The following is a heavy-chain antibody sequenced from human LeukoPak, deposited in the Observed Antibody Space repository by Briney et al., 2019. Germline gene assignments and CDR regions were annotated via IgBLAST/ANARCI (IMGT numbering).Heavy chain of an antibody. CDR1: GFTFSSYS. J-gene: IGHJ4*02. Sequence: PGGSLRLSCAASGFTFSSYSMNWVRQAPGKGLEWVSAINDGVGRAFYADAVRGRFTISRDNSQNTLYLQMNTLRADDTAIYYXXKDIYCGGDCYXXAGDSWGQGTLVTVSS. D-gene: IGHD2-21*02. V-gene: IGHV3-23*01. CDR3: XKDIYCGGDCYXXAGDS. CDR2: INDGVGRA.